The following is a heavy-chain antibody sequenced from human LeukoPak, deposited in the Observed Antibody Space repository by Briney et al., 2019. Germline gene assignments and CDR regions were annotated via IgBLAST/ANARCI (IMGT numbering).Heavy chain of an antibody. J-gene: IGHJ4*02. V-gene: IGHV3-15*01. Sequence: PGGSLRLSCAASGFTFSHAWINWVRQAPGKGLEWVVRIKSKTDGETIDYAAPVKGRVTISRDDSKNTVYLQMNSLKIEDTAVYYCTIVGPLTYYYESSGYYIPNNWGQGTLVTVSS. CDR2: IKSKTDGETI. CDR3: TIVGPLTYYYESSGYYIPNN. D-gene: IGHD3-22*01. CDR1: GFTFSHAW.